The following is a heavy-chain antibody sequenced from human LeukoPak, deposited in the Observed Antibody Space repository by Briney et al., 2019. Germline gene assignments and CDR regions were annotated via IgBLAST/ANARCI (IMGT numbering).Heavy chain of an antibody. J-gene: IGHJ4*02. Sequence: SETLSLTCTVSGYSISSGYYWGWIRQPPGKGLEWIGSIYHSGSTYYNPSLKSRVTISVDTSKNQFSLKLSSVTAADTAVYYCARHPLRVPAASYFDYWGQGTLVTVSS. CDR3: ARHPLRVPAASYFDY. CDR1: GYSISSGYY. D-gene: IGHD2-2*01. V-gene: IGHV4-38-2*02. CDR2: IYHSGST.